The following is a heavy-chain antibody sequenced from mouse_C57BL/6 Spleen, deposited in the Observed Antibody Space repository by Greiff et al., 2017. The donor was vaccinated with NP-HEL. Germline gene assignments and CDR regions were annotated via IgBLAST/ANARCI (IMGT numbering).Heavy chain of an antibody. CDR1: GYSITSGYY. CDR2: ISYDGSN. J-gene: IGHJ4*01. Sequence: EVQRVESGPGLVKPSQSLSLTCSVTGYSITSGYYWNWIRQFPGNKLEWMGYISYDGSNNYNPSLKNRISITRDTSKNQFFLKLNSVTTEDTATYYCAREPGAMDYWGQGTSVTVSS. V-gene: IGHV3-6*01. CDR3: AREPGAMDY.